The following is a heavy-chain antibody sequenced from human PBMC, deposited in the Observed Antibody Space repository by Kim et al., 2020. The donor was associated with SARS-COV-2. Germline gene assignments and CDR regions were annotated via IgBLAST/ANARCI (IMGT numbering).Heavy chain of an antibody. Sequence: SYGTVYAASMKGRFTISRDDSKNTAYLEMNSLKTEDTAVYYCTKYPGGFDIWGQGTVVTVSS. D-gene: IGHD2-2*01. CDR3: TKYPGGFDI. CDR2: SYGT. V-gene: IGHV3-73*01. J-gene: IGHJ3*02.